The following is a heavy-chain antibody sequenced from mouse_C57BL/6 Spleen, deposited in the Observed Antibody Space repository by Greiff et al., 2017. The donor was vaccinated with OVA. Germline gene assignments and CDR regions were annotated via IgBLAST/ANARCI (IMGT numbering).Heavy chain of an antibody. CDR2: ISYSGST. Sequence: EVKVVESGPGLAKPSQTLSLTCSVTGYTITSDYWNWIRKFPGHKLEYMGYISYSGSTYYNPSLKSRISITRDTSKNQSSLPLNSVTTEDTSAYYCAIYGALLRLDCYFDVWGTGTTVTVSS. D-gene: IGHD1-2*01. CDR3: AIYGALLRLDCYFDV. CDR1: GYTITSDY. J-gene: IGHJ1*03. V-gene: IGHV3-8*01.